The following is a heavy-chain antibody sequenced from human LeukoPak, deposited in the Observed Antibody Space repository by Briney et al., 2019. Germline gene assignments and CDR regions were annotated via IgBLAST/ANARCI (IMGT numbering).Heavy chain of an antibody. CDR2: MSGSGGST. CDR3: AKDREYSYVYDAFDI. D-gene: IGHD3-16*01. V-gene: IGHV3-23*01. Sequence: PGGSLRLFCAASGFTFSNYDMSWVRQAPGKGLEWVSGMSGSGGSTYYADSVKGRFTISRDNSKNTLYLQMNTLRAEDTAVYYCAKDREYSYVYDAFDIWGQGTLVTVSS. J-gene: IGHJ3*02. CDR1: GFTFSNYD.